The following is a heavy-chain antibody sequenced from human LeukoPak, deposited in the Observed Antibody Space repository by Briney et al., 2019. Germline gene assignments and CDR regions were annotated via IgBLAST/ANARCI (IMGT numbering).Heavy chain of an antibody. J-gene: IGHJ6*02. V-gene: IGHV4-34*01. CDR3: ARGYRAWGMDV. CDR1: GGSFSGYY. CDR2: INHSGST. D-gene: IGHD2-2*01. Sequence: SETLSLTCAVYGGSFSGYYWSWIRRPPGKGLEWIGEINHSGSTNYNPSLKSRVTISVDTSKNQFSLKLSSVTAADTAVYYCARGYRAWGMDVWGQGTTVTVSS.